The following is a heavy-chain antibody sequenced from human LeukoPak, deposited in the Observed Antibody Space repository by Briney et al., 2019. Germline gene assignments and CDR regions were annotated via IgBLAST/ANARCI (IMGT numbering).Heavy chain of an antibody. V-gene: IGHV3-30*04. CDR2: ISYDGSNK. Sequence: GGSLRLSCAASGFTFSSYAMHWVRQAPGKGLEGVAVISYDGSNKYYADSVKGRFTISRDNSKNTLYLQMNSLRAEDTAVYYCARDPQWLVRPLYYFDYWGQGTLVTVSS. D-gene: IGHD6-19*01. CDR3: ARDPQWLVRPLYYFDY. CDR1: GFTFSSYA. J-gene: IGHJ4*02.